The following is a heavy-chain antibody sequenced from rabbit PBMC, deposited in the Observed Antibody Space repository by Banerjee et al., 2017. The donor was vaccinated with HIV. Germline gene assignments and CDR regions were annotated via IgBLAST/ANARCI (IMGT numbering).Heavy chain of an antibody. Sequence: QEQLEESGGDLVKPEGSLTLTCTASGIDFSSTYYMCWVRQAPGKGLAWIGCIKTGTRGSPWFPCGAKGRFAISKPSSTTVALQMTSLTAADTASYFCARLGGSAHGLLRLDFWGPGTLVTVS. D-gene: IGHD8-1*01. J-gene: IGHJ3*01. CDR3: ARLGGSAHGLLRLDF. CDR2: IKTGTRGSP. V-gene: IGHV1S45*01. CDR1: GIDFSSTYY.